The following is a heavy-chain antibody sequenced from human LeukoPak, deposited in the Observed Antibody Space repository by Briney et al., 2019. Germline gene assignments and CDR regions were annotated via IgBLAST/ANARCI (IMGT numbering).Heavy chain of an antibody. CDR1: GGSISSGGYS. V-gene: IGHV4-31*03. CDR3: ARDKAGTFDP. Sequence: PSQTLSLTCTVSGGSISSGGYSWSWIRQHPGKGLEWIGYIYYSGSTYYNPSLKCRVTISVDTSKNQFSLKLSSVTAADTAVYYCARDKAGTFDPWGQGTLVTVSS. CDR2: IYYSGST. J-gene: IGHJ5*02.